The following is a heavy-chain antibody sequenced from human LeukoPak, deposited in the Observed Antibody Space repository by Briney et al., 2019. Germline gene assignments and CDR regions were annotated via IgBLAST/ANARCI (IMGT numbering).Heavy chain of an antibody. J-gene: IGHJ4*02. Sequence: SETLSLTCAVYGGSFSGYYWSWIRQPPGKGLEWIGEINHSGSPNYNPSLKSRVTISIDTSKNQFSLKLSPVTAADTAVYYCARGVATNGNFDYWGQGSLVTVSS. CDR3: ARGVATNGNFDY. CDR1: GGSFSGYY. CDR2: INHSGSP. V-gene: IGHV4-34*01. D-gene: IGHD5-12*01.